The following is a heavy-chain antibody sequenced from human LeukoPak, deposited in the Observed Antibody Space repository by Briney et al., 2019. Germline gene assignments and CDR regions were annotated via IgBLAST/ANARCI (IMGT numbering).Heavy chain of an antibody. CDR3: ARHLKANWVLHDAFDI. Sequence: SETLSLTCTVSGGSISSSSYYWRSIRQPPGKVRERIRIIYYIGIANYTQSLKSRVTISVDTSKNPSSLKLSSVSAEDTAVYYCARHLKANWVLHDAFDIWGQGTMVTVSS. CDR2: IYYIGIA. V-gene: IGHV4-39*01. J-gene: IGHJ3*02. CDR1: GGSISSSSYY. D-gene: IGHD7-27*01.